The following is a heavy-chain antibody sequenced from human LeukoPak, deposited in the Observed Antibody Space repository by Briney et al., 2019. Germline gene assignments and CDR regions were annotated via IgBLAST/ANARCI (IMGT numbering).Heavy chain of an antibody. Sequence: PGGSLRLSCAASGFTFSSYSMNWVRQAPGKGLEWVSSISGSSNYIYYADSVRGRFTISRDNAKNSLFQQMNSLRAEDTAVYYCARVGRYSYAHNSWGQGTLVTVSS. D-gene: IGHD5-18*01. CDR3: ARVGRYSYAHNS. V-gene: IGHV3-21*01. CDR2: ISGSSNYI. J-gene: IGHJ4*02. CDR1: GFTFSSYS.